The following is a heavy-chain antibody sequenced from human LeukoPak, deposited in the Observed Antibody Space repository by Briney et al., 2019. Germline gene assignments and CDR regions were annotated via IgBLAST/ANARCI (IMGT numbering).Heavy chain of an antibody. CDR3: ARDPAFGVVTIDY. V-gene: IGHV3-21*01. D-gene: IGHD3-3*01. J-gene: IGHJ4*02. CDR1: GFTLSSYN. Sequence: GSLRLSCAASGFTLSSYNMNWVRQAPGKGLEWVSSISSSSSYIYYADSVKGRFTISRDNAKNSLYLQMNSLRAEDTAVYYCARDPAFGVVTIDYWGQGTLVTVSS. CDR2: ISSSSSYI.